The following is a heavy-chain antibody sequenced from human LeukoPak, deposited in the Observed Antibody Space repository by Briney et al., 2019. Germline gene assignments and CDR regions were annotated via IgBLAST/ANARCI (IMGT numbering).Heavy chain of an antibody. D-gene: IGHD6-13*01. V-gene: IGHV3-23*01. J-gene: IGHJ2*01. CDR2: ITGRGDYT. Sequence: PGRSLRLSCAASGFTFSSYGMTWVRQAPGKGLEWVSAITGRGDYTYNADSVKGRFTISRDNSKNTLYLQMNSLGADDTAVYYCAKVSGSSWDWYFDLWGRGTLVTVSS. CDR1: GFTFSSYG. CDR3: AKVSGSSWDWYFDL.